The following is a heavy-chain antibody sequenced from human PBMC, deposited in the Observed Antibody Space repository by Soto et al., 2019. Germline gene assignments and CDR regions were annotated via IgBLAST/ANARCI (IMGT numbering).Heavy chain of an antibody. D-gene: IGHD3-16*01. Sequence: QVQLRESGPGLVMPSQTLSLTCTVSGDSISSGNKYWSWIRQPPGKGLEWIGYIFSSGTTYYNPSLKFRLTMSLDASHNQFSLKLSSLPDADTAVYFCARVPSPFDYYYAMDVWGQGNTVTVSS. V-gene: IGHV4-30-4*01. CDR3: ARVPSPFDYYYAMDV. CDR2: IFSSGTT. J-gene: IGHJ6*02. CDR1: GDSISSGNKY.